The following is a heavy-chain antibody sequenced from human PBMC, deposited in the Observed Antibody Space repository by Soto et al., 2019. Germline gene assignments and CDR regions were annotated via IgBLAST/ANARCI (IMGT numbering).Heavy chain of an antibody. Sequence: GGSLRLSCVASGLTFGSRAMSCVRQAPGEGLQWVATITDNGGDAKYADSVRGRFVISRDNSKKTLYLQMTSLTAEDSAMYFCARGSTESYPGSRIFAFWGRGTLVTVSS. J-gene: IGHJ4*02. CDR2: ITDNGGDA. V-gene: IGHV3-23*01. D-gene: IGHD3-10*01. CDR1: GLTFGSRA. CDR3: ARGSTESYPGSRIFAF.